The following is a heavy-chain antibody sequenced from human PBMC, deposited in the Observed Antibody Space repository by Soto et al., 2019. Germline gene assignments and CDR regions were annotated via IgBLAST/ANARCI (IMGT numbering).Heavy chain of an antibody. V-gene: IGHV3-30*18. J-gene: IGHJ6*03. CDR2: ISYDGSNK. CDR1: GFTFSSYG. CDR3: AKDGGYCSGGSCSHMDV. D-gene: IGHD2-15*01. Sequence: GGSLRLSCAASGFTFSSYGMHWVRQAPGKGLEWVAVISYDGSNKYYADSVKGRFTISRDNSKNTLYLQMNSLRAEDTAVYYCAKDGGYCSGGSCSHMDVWGKGTTVTVSS.